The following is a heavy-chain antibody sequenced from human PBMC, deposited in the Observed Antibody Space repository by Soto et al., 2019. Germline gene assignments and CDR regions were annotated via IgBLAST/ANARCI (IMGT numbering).Heavy chain of an antibody. V-gene: IGHV3-11*01. J-gene: IGHJ4*02. CDR2: TSSSGSTI. CDR1: GFTFSDYY. Sequence: GGSLRLSCAASGFTFSDYYMSWIRQAPGKGLEWVSYTSSSGSTIYYADSVKGRFTISRDNAKNSLYLQMNSLRAEDTAVYYCARSYSSSGWGIAAAGPDYWGQGTLVTVPQ. CDR3: ARSYSSSGWGIAAAGPDY. D-gene: IGHD6-13*01.